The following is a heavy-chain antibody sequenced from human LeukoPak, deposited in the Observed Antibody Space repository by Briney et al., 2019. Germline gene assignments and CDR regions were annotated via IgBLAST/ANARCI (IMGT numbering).Heavy chain of an antibody. Sequence: SETLSLTCAVYGGSFSGYYWSWIRQPPGKGLEWIGEINHSGSTNYNPSLKSRATISVDTSKNQFSLKLSSVTAADTAVYYCARGRPYCSSTSCYLSGMDVWGQGTTVTVSS. CDR2: INHSGST. J-gene: IGHJ6*02. V-gene: IGHV4-34*01. D-gene: IGHD2-2*01. CDR1: GGSFSGYY. CDR3: ARGRPYCSSTSCYLSGMDV.